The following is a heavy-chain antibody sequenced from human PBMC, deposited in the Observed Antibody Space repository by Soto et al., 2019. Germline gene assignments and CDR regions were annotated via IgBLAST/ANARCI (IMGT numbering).Heavy chain of an antibody. CDR1: GYTFTGYY. Sequence: GASVKVSCKASGYTFTGYYMHWVRQAPGQGLEWMGWINPNSGGTNYAQKFQGWVTMTRDTSISTAYMELSRLRSDDTAVYYCARVRGGYCTNGVCHPNNWFDPWGQGTLVTVSS. D-gene: IGHD2-8*01. V-gene: IGHV1-2*04. CDR3: ARVRGGYCTNGVCHPNNWFDP. J-gene: IGHJ5*02. CDR2: INPNSGGT.